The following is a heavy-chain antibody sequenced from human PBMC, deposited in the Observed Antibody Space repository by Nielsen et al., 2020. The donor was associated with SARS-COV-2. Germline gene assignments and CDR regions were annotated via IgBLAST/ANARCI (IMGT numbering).Heavy chain of an antibody. CDR1: GFTFDDYA. V-gene: IGHV3-9*01. CDR3: AREGCSGGSCYSTWGMDV. Sequence: SLKISCAASGFTFDDYAMHWVRQAPGKGLEWVSGSSWNSGSIGYADSVKGRFTISRDNAKNSLYLQMNSLRAEDTAVYYCAREGCSGGSCYSTWGMDVWGQGTTVTVSS. D-gene: IGHD2-15*01. J-gene: IGHJ6*02. CDR2: SSWNSGSI.